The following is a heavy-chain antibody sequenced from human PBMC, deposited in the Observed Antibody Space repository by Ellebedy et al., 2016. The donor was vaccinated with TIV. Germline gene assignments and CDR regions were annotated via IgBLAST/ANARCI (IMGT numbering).Heavy chain of an antibody. J-gene: IGHJ5*02. CDR2: MWYDGSNT. D-gene: IGHD2-21*01. CDR1: GFIFSSYG. CDR3: ARDDTGVVYNWFDP. Sequence: GESLKISXAASGFIFSSYGMHWVRQAPGKGLEWMAIMWYDGSNTYYADSVKGRFTISRDNSKNTLYLQMNSLRAEDTAVYYCARDDTGVVYNWFDPWGQGTVVTVSS. V-gene: IGHV3-33*01.